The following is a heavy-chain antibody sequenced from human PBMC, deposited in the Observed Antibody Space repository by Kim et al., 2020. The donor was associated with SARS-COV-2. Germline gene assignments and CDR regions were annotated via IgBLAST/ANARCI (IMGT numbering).Heavy chain of an antibody. D-gene: IGHD2-8*01. V-gene: IGHV3-53*01. J-gene: IGHJ4*02. Sequence: GGSLRLSCAASGFTVSSNYMSWVRQAPGKGLEWVSVIYSGGSTYYADSVKGRFTISRDNSKNTLYLQMNSLRAEDTAVYYCARSMVYADFDYWGQGTLVTVSS. CDR3: ARSMVYADFDY. CDR2: IYSGGST. CDR1: GFTVSSNY.